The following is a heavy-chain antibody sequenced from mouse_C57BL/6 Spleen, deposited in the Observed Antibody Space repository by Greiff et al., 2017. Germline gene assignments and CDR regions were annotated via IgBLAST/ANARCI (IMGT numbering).Heavy chain of an antibody. J-gene: IGHJ3*01. D-gene: IGHD2-4*01. CDR3: ARFSGLAWLAY. CDR2: INPRNGGT. V-gene: IGHV1-53*01. Sequence: VQLLQPGTELVKPGASVKLSCKASGFTFTNYWMHWVQQRPGQGLEWIGNINPRNGGTNYTEKVKSKATMTVDKSSSTAYMQLSSLTSEDSAVYYCARFSGLAWLAYWGQGTLVTVSA. CDR1: GFTFTNYW.